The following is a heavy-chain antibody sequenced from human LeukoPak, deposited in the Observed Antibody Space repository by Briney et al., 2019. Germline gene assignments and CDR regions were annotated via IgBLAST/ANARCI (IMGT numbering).Heavy chain of an antibody. Sequence: GGSLRLSCAASGFTFSSYEMNWVRQAPGKGLEWVSYISSSGSTIYYADSVKGRFTISRDNAKNSLCLQMNSLRAEDTAVYYCARGSIAAAGFFDYWGQGTLVTVSS. D-gene: IGHD6-13*01. CDR1: GFTFSSYE. CDR3: ARGSIAAAGFFDY. J-gene: IGHJ4*02. CDR2: ISSSGSTI. V-gene: IGHV3-48*03.